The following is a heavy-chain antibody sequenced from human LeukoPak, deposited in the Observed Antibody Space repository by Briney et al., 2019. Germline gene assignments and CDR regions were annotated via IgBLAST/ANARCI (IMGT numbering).Heavy chain of an antibody. CDR2: IWYDGSNK. CDR1: GFTFSSYG. J-gene: IGHJ3*02. D-gene: IGHD6-19*01. CDR3: AKSPGYSSGRDAFDI. Sequence: GRSLRLSCAASGFTFSSYGMHWVRQAPGKGLEWVAVIWYDGSNKYYADSVKGRFTISRDNSKNTLYLQMNSLRAEDTAVYYCAKSPGYSSGRDAFDIWGQGTMVTVSS. V-gene: IGHV3-33*06.